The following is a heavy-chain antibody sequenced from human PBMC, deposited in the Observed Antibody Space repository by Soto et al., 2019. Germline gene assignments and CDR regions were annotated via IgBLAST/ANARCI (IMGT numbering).Heavy chain of an antibody. CDR3: APHYPDSSGYFDH. V-gene: IGHV1-2*02. D-gene: IGHD3-22*01. CDR1: GCMLTGNY. J-gene: IGHJ4*02. CDR2: LNPNSGAT. Sequence: ASVKVSCNASGCMLTGNYMHWVRPAPGQGLEYMGGLNPNSGATNYPQKFQGRVTMTWDTSISTAYVELSRRRSDDTAVYYCAPHYPDSSGYFDHVGQGTLVPVSS.